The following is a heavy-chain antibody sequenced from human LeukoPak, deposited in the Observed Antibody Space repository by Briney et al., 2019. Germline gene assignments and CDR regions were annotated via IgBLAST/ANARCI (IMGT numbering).Heavy chain of an antibody. CDR3: ARGSIAVAGPFDP. CDR1: GGSISSGSYY. CDR2: IYSRGST. D-gene: IGHD6-19*01. V-gene: IGHV4-61*02. J-gene: IGHJ5*02. Sequence: PSQTLSLTCTVSGGSISSGSYYWSWIRQPAGKGLEWIGRIYSRGSTNYNTSLKSRVTISVDTSKNQFSLKLSSVTAADTAVYYCARGSIAVAGPFDPWGQGTLVTVSS.